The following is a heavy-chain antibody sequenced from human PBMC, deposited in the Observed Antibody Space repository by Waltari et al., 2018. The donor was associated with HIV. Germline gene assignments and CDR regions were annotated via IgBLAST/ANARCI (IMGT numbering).Heavy chain of an antibody. CDR3: ARIGPYNWNYDQAFDM. D-gene: IGHD1-7*01. CDR2: IKEGGSET. J-gene: IGHJ3*02. Sequence: EVLLVESGGGSVQPGGSLRLSCAASGFAFRNYWLSWVRQAPGKGLEWVAKIKEGGSETVYVYSRKGRFTISRDSAKNSLFLQMKTLRVEYTAVYYCARIGPYNWNYDQAFDMWGQGTMVTVSP. CDR1: GFAFRNYW. V-gene: IGHV3-7*01.